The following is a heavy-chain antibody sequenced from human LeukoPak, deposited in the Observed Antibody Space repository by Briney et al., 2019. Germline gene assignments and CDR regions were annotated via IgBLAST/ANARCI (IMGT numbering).Heavy chain of an antibody. V-gene: IGHV3-30*01. J-gene: IGHJ6*03. CDR2: ISYDGSNK. D-gene: IGHD6-19*01. Sequence: PGGSLRLSCAASGFTFSSYAMHWVRQAPGKGLEWVAVISYDGSNKYYADSVKGRFTISRDNSKNTLYLQMNSLRAEDTAVYYCARDPRSPSSSGWLYYYYYYMDVWGKGTTVTVSS. CDR3: ARDPRSPSSSGWLYYYYYYMDV. CDR1: GFTFSSYA.